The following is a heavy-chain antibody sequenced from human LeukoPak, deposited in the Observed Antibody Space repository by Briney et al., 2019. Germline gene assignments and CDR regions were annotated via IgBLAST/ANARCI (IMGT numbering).Heavy chain of an antibody. Sequence: PSETLSLTCAVSGYPLSRNYFWGWVRQPPGKRLEWIGRIYGSESTTYNPSLMNRVTISVDTSRNHLSLQLTSATAADTAVYYCARYDSRGSASTRFDSWGQGILVTISS. CDR3: ARYDSRGSASTRFDS. D-gene: IGHD4-23*01. J-gene: IGHJ5*01. CDR1: GYPLSRNYF. V-gene: IGHV4-38-2*01. CDR2: IYGSEST.